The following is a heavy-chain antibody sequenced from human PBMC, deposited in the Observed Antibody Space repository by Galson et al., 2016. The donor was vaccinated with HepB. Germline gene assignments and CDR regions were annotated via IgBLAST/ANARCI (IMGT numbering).Heavy chain of an antibody. CDR2: IYHTETT. CDR3: ARAAIVPGARMVFDP. J-gene: IGHJ5*02. Sequence: SETLSLTCTVSGASINDSTWWTWVRQAPGRGLEWIGEIYHTETTNNNPFLSSRFTLSIDKSRNQFSLNLTSATAADTAAYYCARAAIVPGARMVFDPWGQGTLVTVSS. V-gene: IGHV4-4*02. CDR1: GASINDSTW. D-gene: IGHD2-2*01.